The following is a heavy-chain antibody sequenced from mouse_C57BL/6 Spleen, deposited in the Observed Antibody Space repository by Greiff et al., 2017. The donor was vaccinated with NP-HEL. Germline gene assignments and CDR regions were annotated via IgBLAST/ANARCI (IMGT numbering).Heavy chain of an antibody. D-gene: IGHD1-1*01. CDR3: ATSLYYYGSSPDY. CDR2: IYPGDGDT. Sequence: VQLQQSGPELVKPGASVKISCKASGYAFSSSWMNWVKQRPGKGLEWIGRIYPGDGDTNYNGKFKGKATLTADKSSSTAYMQLSSLTSEDSAVYFCATSLYYYGSSPDYRGQGTTLTVAS. CDR1: GYAFSSSW. J-gene: IGHJ2*01. V-gene: IGHV1-82*01.